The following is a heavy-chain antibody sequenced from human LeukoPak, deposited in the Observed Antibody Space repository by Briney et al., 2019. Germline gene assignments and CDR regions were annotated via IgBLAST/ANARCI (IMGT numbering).Heavy chain of an antibody. D-gene: IGHD1-7*01. Sequence: GASVKVSCKASGYTFTGYYMHWVRQAPGQGLEWMGWINPNSGGTNYAQKFQGWVTMTRDTSISTAYMELRRLRSDDTAVYYCARDRRGNWDFYYFDYWGQGTLVTVSS. V-gene: IGHV1-2*04. CDR3: ARDRRGNWDFYYFDY. CDR2: INPNSGGT. J-gene: IGHJ4*02. CDR1: GYTFTGYY.